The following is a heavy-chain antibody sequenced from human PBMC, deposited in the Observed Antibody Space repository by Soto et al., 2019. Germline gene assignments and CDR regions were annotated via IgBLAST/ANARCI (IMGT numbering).Heavy chain of an antibody. CDR1: EFTFSAYG. CDR3: AKGQSAFWSGLEDYYSGLDV. CDR2: ISYDGSNK. D-gene: IGHD3-3*01. V-gene: IGHV3-30*18. J-gene: IGHJ6*02. Sequence: QPGGSLRLSCAASEFTFSAYGMHRVRQAPGKGLEWVAVISYDGSNKYYADSVKGRFTISRDNSKNTLHLQMNSLRVEDTAVYYCAKGQSAFWSGLEDYYSGLDVWGQGTTVTVSS.